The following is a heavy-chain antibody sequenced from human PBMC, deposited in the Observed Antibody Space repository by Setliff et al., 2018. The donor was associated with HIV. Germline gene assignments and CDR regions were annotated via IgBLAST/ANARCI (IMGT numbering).Heavy chain of an antibody. D-gene: IGHD6-6*01. J-gene: IGHJ4*02. V-gene: IGHV4-34*01. CDR1: GGSLNDYY. CDR3: ARVFTAGRREYYFDL. Sequence: SETLSLTCAVYGGSLNDYYWSWIRLPPGKGLEWIGEINHSGSTNYNPSLKSRVTISLDNSKNLFSLKMTSVTAADTAVYYCARVFTAGRREYYFDLWGQGTLVTVSS. CDR2: INHSGST.